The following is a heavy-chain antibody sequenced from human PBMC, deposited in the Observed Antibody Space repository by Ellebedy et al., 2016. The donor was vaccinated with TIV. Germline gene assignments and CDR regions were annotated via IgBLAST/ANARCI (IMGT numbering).Heavy chain of an antibody. CDR2: ISDDGGTK. CDR3: ARDTRFIDQRHNWFDP. CDR1: GFIFSDFQ. Sequence: GGSLRLSCAASGFIFSDFQMSWIRRAPGKGLECISYISDDGGTKFYADSVKGRFTISRDNAKNSLYLQMNSLRADDTAVYYCARDTRFIDQRHNWFDPWGQGAQVTVSS. D-gene: IGHD6-25*01. J-gene: IGHJ5*02. V-gene: IGHV3-11*01.